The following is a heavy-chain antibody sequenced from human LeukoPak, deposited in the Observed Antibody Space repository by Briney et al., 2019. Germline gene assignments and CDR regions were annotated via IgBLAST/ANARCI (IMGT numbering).Heavy chain of an antibody. CDR2: ISGSGGST. J-gene: IGHJ4*02. D-gene: IGHD4-17*01. CDR1: GFTFDDYG. Sequence: GGSLRLSCAASGFTFDDYGMSWVRQAPGKGLEWVSAISGSGGSTYYADSVKGRFTISRDNSKNTLYLQMNSLRAEDTAVYYCAKLIVTVTDWIDYWGQGTLVTVSS. V-gene: IGHV3-23*01. CDR3: AKLIVTVTDWIDY.